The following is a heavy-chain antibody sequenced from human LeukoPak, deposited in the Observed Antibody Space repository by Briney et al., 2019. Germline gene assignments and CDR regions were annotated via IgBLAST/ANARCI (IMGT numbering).Heavy chain of an antibody. CDR2: ISSSSSYT. CDR1: GFTFSDYY. Sequence: PGGSLRLSCAASGFTFSDYYMNWIRQAPGKGLEWVSDISSSSSYTNYADSVKGRFTISRDNAKNSLYLQMNSLRAEDTAVYFCARGVGTSGYRLFDYWGQGTLVTVSS. D-gene: IGHD3-22*01. V-gene: IGHV3-11*05. J-gene: IGHJ4*02. CDR3: ARGVGTSGYRLFDY.